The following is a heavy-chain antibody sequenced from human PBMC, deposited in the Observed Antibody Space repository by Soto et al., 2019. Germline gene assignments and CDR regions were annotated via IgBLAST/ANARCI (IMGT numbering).Heavy chain of an antibody. CDR3: ASADYGYEDY. J-gene: IGHJ4*02. Sequence: QVQLVQSGAEVKKPGASVKVSCKASGYAFTRSNISWVCQAPGQRPERMGGVNIYSGDTNYAEKLRGRVNMTTETSTSTAYMELTSLRSDDTAVYYCASADYGYEDYCGQGTPVTVSS. V-gene: IGHV1-18*01. CDR1: GYAFTRSN. CDR2: VNIYSGDT. D-gene: IGHD4-17*01.